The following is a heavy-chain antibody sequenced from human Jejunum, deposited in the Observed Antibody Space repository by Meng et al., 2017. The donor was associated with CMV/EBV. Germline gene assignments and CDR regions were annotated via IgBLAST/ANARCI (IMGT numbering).Heavy chain of an antibody. Sequence: GAAISRYYWTWSRQTPGKGLEWIGCIYYSGSPNYNPSLESRITISVDTSKNQFSLRVYSVTAADTAVYYCAKFSATGAYYYGMDVWGQGTTVTVSS. CDR1: GAAISRYY. J-gene: IGHJ6*02. CDR3: AKFSATGAYYYGMDV. D-gene: IGHD1-1*01. V-gene: IGHV4-59*01. CDR2: IYYSGSP.